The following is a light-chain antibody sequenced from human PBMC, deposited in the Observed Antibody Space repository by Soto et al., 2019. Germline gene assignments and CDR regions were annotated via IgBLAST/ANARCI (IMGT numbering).Light chain of an antibody. CDR1: SSDVGGYNY. CDR2: EVS. V-gene: IGLV2-14*01. J-gene: IGLJ1*01. CDR3: SSYTSSITLDV. Sequence: QSALTQPASVSGSPGQSITITYTGTSSDVGGYNYVSWYQQHPGKAPKLMIYEVSNRPSGVSNRFSGSKSGNTASLTISGLQAEDEADYYCSSYTSSITLDVFGTGTKLTVL.